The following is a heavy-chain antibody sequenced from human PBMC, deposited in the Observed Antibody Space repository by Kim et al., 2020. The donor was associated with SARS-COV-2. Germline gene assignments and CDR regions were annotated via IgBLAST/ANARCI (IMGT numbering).Heavy chain of an antibody. CDR2: IYHSGNT. V-gene: IGHV4-59*12. D-gene: IGHD1-1*01. CDR1: GGSISSYY. Sequence: SETLSLTCTVSGGSISSYYWSWIRQPPGKGLEWIGYIYHSGNTKYNPSLKSRVTISIDTSKTQFSLKLSSVTAADTAVYSCARGGTSTAAGYGLDVWGPG. J-gene: IGHJ3*01. CDR3: ARGGTSTAAGYGLDV.